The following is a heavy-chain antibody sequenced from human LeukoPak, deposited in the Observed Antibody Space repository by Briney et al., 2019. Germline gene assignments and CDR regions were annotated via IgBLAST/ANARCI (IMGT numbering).Heavy chain of an antibody. D-gene: IGHD6-6*01. CDR1: GFTFRSYG. V-gene: IGHV3-30*18. CDR2: ISYDGSDK. J-gene: IGHJ4*02. CDR3: AKDLATKYTLDY. Sequence: GESLKISCAASGFTFRSYGIHWVRQAPGKGLEWVALISYDGSDKFFADSVRGRFTISRDNSKNTLYLQMNSLRAEDTAVYYCAKDLATKYTLDYWGQGTLVTVSS.